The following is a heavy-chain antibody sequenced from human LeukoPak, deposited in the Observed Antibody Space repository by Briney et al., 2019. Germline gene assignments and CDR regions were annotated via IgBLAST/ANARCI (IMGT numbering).Heavy chain of an antibody. Sequence: SETLSLTCTVSGDSVRSDTYYWSWIRQPPGKGLECIGYIYYSGSTYYNPSLKSRVTISVDTSKNQFSLKLSSVTAADTAVYYCARVRRDGYNSPDYWGQGTLVTVSS. CDR1: GDSVRSDTYY. CDR3: ARVRRDGYNSPDY. CDR2: IYYSGST. D-gene: IGHD5-24*01. V-gene: IGHV4-61*01. J-gene: IGHJ4*02.